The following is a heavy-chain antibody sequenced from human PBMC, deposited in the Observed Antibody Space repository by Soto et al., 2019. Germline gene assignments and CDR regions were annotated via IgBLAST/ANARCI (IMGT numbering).Heavy chain of an antibody. CDR2: INPSGGST. CDR1: GYTFTSYY. J-gene: IGHJ6*01. V-gene: IGHV1-46*01. D-gene: IGHD3-16*02. Sequence: RASVKVSCKASGYTFTSYYMHWVRQAPGQGREWMGIINPSGGSTSYAQKFQGRVTMTRDTSTSTVYMELSSLRSEDTAVYYCARDLVGGDYDYVWGSYRYTGSYYYGMDVWGQGTTVTVSS. CDR3: ARDLVGGDYDYVWGSYRYTGSYYYGMDV.